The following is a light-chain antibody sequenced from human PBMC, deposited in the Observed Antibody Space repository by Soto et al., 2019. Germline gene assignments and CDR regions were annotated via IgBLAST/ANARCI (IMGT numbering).Light chain of an antibody. J-gene: IGLJ2*01. CDR3: CSYGGGRTPLG. CDR2: EGS. CDR1: SSDVGSYNL. V-gene: IGLV2-14*02. Sequence: QSALTQPASVSGSPGQSITISCTGTSSDVGSYNLVSWYQQHPGKAPKLMIYEGSKRPSGVSNRFSGSKSGNTASLTISGLQAEDEGDYYCCSYGGGRTPLGFGGGTKVTVL.